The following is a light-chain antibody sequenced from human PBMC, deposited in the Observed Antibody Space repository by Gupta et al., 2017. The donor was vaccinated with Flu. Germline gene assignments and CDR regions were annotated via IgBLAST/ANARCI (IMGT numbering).Light chain of an antibody. Sequence: SCASLSAYHVPSWYRQTPGQPPRIVIYNANSRSSGVPDRFSGSILGNKAALTSALAQADDESHYYGVVDLGNGIRVFGGGTKLTVL. CDR3: VVDLGNGIRV. CDR2: NAN. V-gene: IGLV8-61*01. CDR1: CASLSAYHV. J-gene: IGLJ3*02.